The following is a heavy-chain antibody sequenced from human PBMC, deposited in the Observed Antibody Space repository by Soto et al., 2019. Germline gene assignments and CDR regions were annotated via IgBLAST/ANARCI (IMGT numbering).Heavy chain of an antibody. V-gene: IGHV4-30-4*01. J-gene: IGHJ4*02. CDR2: IYYSGST. CDR3: ARIEWSTGFDY. CDR1: GSSISSGDYY. D-gene: IGHD3-3*01. Sequence: SATLSLTCTVSGSSISSGDYYWSWIRQPPGKGLEWIAYIYYSGSTYYNPSLKSRVTISVDTSKNQFSLKLSSVTAADTAVYYCARIEWSTGFDYWGQGTLVT.